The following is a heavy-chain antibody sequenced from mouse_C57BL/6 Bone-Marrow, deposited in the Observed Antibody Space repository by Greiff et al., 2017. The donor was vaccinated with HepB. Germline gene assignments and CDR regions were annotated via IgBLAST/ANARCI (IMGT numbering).Heavy chain of an antibody. Sequence: QVQLQQSGAELARPGASVKLSCKASGYTFTSYGISWVKQRTGQGLEWIGEIYPRSGNTYYNEKFKGKATLTADKSSSTAYMELRSLTSEDSAVYFCARERCYYYGSRPWFAYWGQGTMVTVSA. CDR2: IYPRSGNT. CDR3: ARERCYYYGSRPWFAY. V-gene: IGHV1-81*01. D-gene: IGHD1-1*01. CDR1: GYTFTSYG. J-gene: IGHJ3*01.